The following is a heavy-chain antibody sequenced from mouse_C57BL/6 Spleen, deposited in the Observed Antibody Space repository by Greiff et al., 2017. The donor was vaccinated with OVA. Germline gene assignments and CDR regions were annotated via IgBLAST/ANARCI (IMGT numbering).Heavy chain of an antibody. CDR2: IYPGSGNT. Sequence: VQLQQSGAELVRPGASVKLSCKASGYTFTDYYINWVKQRPGQGLEWIARIYPGSGNTYYNEKFKGKATLTAEKSSSTAYMQLSRLPSEDSSVYFCARMGNTTVVAPFDYWGQGTLVTVSA. D-gene: IGHD1-1*01. CDR3: ARMGNTTVVAPFDY. CDR1: GYTFTDYY. V-gene: IGHV1-76*01. J-gene: IGHJ3*01.